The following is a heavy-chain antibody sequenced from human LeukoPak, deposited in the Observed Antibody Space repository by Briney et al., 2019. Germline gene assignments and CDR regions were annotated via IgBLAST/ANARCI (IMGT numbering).Heavy chain of an antibody. D-gene: IGHD3-22*01. J-gene: IGHJ4*02. Sequence: SETLSLTCTVSGGSISSYYWSWIRQPAGKGLEWIGRIYTSGSTNYNPSLKSRVTMSVDTSKNQFSLKLSSVTAADTAVYYCARSHPYYYGSSGYEFDYWGQGTLVTVSS. CDR3: ARSHPYYYGSSGYEFDY. V-gene: IGHV4-4*07. CDR2: IYTSGST. CDR1: GGSISSYY.